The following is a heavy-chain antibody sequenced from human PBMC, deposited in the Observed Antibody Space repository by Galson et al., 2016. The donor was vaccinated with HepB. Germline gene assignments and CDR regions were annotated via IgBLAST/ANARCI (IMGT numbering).Heavy chain of an antibody. CDR1: GFAFSSYS. CDR2: ITKNGGLI. J-gene: IGHJ4*02. CDR3: TKWDWISGDLLTGYSVDY. Sequence: SLRLSCAASGFAFSSYSMNWVRQAPGKGLEWVAGITKNGGLICYGESVKGRFTISRDNAKNQVYLQMNSLRVEDTAVYYCTKWDWISGDLLTGYSVDYWGPGILVSVSS. D-gene: IGHD3-9*01. V-gene: IGHV3-21*01.